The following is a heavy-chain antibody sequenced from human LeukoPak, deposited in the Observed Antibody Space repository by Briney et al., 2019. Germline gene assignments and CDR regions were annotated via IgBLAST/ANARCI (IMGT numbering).Heavy chain of an antibody. CDR2: ISGSGGST. Sequence: GGSLRLSCPASGFPFSSYAMSWVRQAPGKGLEWVSPISGSGGSTYYADSVKGRFTISRDNSKNTLYLQMNSLRAEDTAVYYCAKAYYYDSSGYSDYWGQGTLVTVSS. CDR3: AKAYYYDSSGYSDY. J-gene: IGHJ4*02. V-gene: IGHV3-23*01. D-gene: IGHD3-22*01. CDR1: GFPFSSYA.